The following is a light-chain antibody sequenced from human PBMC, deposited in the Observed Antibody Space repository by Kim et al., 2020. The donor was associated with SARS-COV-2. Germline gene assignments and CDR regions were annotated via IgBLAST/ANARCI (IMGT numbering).Light chain of an antibody. CDR2: KDS. V-gene: IGLV3-27*01. Sequence: VSPGQTATITCSGDVLAKKYARWFQQKPGQAPVLLIYKDSERPSGIPERFSGSSSGTTVTLTISGAQVEDEADYYCYSAADNNRVFGGGTKLTVL. J-gene: IGLJ3*02. CDR3: YSAADNNRV. CDR1: VLAKKY.